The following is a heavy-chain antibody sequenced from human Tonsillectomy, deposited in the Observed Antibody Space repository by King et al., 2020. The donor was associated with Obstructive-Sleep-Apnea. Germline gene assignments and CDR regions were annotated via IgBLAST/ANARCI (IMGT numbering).Heavy chain of an antibody. J-gene: IGHJ5*01. Sequence: VQLVESGGGLVQPGGSLRLSCAASGFTFSSYWMHWVRQVPGKGLVWVSRINSDGNITTYADSVKGRFTISRDNAKNTLYLQMDRLGAEDTELYYCTRAEKGGFAFWGQGTLVIVSS. CDR3: TRAEKGGFAF. V-gene: IGHV3-74*01. CDR2: INSDGNIT. CDR1: GFTFSSYW.